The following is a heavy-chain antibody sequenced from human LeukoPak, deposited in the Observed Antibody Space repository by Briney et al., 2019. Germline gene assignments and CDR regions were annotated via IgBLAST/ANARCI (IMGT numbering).Heavy chain of an antibody. J-gene: IGHJ3*02. Sequence: GGSLRLSCAASGFTFSSYGMHWVRQAPGKGLEWMAVISYDGSNKYYADSVKGRFTISRDNSKNTLYLQMNSLRAEDTAVYYCATPEWESHPGDAFDIWGQGTMVTVSS. CDR1: GFTFSSYG. CDR3: ATPEWESHPGDAFDI. D-gene: IGHD1-26*01. V-gene: IGHV3-30*03. CDR2: ISYDGSNK.